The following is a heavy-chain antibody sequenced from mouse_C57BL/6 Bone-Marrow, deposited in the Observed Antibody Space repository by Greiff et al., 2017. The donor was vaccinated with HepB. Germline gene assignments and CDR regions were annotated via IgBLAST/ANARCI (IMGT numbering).Heavy chain of an antibody. CDR2: INPYNGDT. CDR3: ARGVWYDYDEGFAY. V-gene: IGHV1-20*01. J-gene: IGHJ3*01. CDR1: GYSFTGYF. D-gene: IGHD2-4*01. Sequence: EVQLQQSGPELVKPGDSVKISCKASGYSFTGYFMNWVMQSHGKSLEWIVRINPYNGDTFYNQKFKGKATLTVDKSSSTAHMELRSLTSEDSAVYYCARGVWYDYDEGFAYWGQGTLVTVSA.